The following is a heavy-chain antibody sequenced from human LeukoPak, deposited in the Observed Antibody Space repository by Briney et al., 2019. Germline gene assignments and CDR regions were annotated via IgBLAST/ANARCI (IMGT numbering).Heavy chain of an antibody. J-gene: IGHJ6*02. CDR3: ASYLTSIPSGMDV. V-gene: IGHV3-74*01. D-gene: IGHD2/OR15-2a*01. CDR2: ISTDGSSR. CDR1: GFTFSSYW. Sequence: PGGSLRLSCAASGFTFSSYWMHWLRQEPRKGLVWVSRISTDGSSRSYADSVKGRLTISRDNGKNTLYLQMNSLRAEDTAVYYCASYLTSIPSGMDVWGQGATVTASS.